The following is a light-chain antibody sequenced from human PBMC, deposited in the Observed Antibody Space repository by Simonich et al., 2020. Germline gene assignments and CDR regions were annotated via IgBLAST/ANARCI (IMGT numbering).Light chain of an antibody. CDR1: QIVSSN. Sequence: EIVMTQSPATLSVSPGERATLSCRASQIVSSNFAVYPQKPGQAPKLLLYGASTRATSNPARFSGSGSGTEFTLTIRSMQSEDFAVYYCQLYNNWPRTFGQGTKVEIK. CDR3: QLYNNWPRT. V-gene: IGKV3-15*01. J-gene: IGKJ1*01. CDR2: GAS.